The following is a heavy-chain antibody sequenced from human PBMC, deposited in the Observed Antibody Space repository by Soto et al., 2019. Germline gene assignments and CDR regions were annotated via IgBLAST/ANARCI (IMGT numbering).Heavy chain of an antibody. J-gene: IGHJ6*02. CDR2: IYPGNSDT. Sequence: GASLKISCKGSGYSFTSYWIGWAGKMTGKSMKWKGNIYPGNSDTSYSPSFQGQVTLSADKSISTAYLQWSSLKASDTAMYYCARADYYDGSTSMNVWGQGTTVTVSS. D-gene: IGHD3-22*01. V-gene: IGHV5-51*01. CDR3: ARADYYDGSTSMNV. CDR1: GYSFTSYW.